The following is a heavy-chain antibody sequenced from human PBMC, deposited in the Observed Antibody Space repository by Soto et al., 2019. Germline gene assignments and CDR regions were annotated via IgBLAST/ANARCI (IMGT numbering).Heavy chain of an antibody. CDR2: ISSSSSTI. D-gene: IGHD1-26*01. Sequence: EVQLVESGGGLVQAGGSLRLSCAASRFTFSSYSMNWVRQAPGKGLEWVSYISSSSSTIYYADSVKGRFTISRDNAKNSLHLQTNSLRDEDTAVYYCAKSYDIVGAFDIWGQGTMVTVSS. CDR1: RFTFSSYS. J-gene: IGHJ3*02. CDR3: AKSYDIVGAFDI. V-gene: IGHV3-48*02.